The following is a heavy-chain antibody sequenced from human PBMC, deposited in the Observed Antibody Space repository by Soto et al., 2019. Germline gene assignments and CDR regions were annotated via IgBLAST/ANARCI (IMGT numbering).Heavy chain of an antibody. Sequence: SETLSLTCTVSGGSISSGGYYWSWIRQHPGKGLEWIGYIYYSGSTYYNPSLKSRVTISVDTSKNQFSLKLSSVTAADTAVYYCATRGGRYCTNGVCSHYYYYMDVRGKGTTVTVSS. CDR1: GGSISSGGYY. J-gene: IGHJ6*03. D-gene: IGHD2-8*01. V-gene: IGHV4-31*03. CDR3: ATRGGRYCTNGVCSHYYYYMDV. CDR2: IYYSGST.